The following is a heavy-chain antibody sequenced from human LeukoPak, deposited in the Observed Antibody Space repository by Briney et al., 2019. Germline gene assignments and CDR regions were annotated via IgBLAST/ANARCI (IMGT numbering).Heavy chain of an antibody. CDR3: ARDSFRVATITFYYYYYMDV. CDR2: IKQDGSEK. J-gene: IGHJ6*03. D-gene: IGHD5-12*01. CDR1: GFTFGDYA. Sequence: GGSLRLSCTASGFTFGDYAMSWVRQAPGKGLEWVANIKQDGSEKYYVDSVKGRFTISRDNAKNSLYLQMNSLRAEDTAVYYCARDSFRVATITFYYYYYMDVWGKGTTVTVSS. V-gene: IGHV3-7*01.